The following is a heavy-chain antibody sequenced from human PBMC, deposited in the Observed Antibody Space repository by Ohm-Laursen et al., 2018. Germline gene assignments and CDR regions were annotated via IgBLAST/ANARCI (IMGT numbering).Heavy chain of an antibody. J-gene: IGHJ4*02. CDR3: ARHTLDSSLIQ. CDR1: GGSISSYY. Sequence: GTLSLTCTVSGGSISSYYWGWIRQPPGKGLEWIGYIYYSGSTNYNPSLKSRVTISVDTSKNQFSLKLSSVTAADTAVYYCARHTLDSSLIQWGQGTLVTVSS. V-gene: IGHV4-59*08. D-gene: IGHD6-6*01. CDR2: IYYSGST.